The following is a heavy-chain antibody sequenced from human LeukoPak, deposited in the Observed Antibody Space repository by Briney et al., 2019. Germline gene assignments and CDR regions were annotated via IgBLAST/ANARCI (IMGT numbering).Heavy chain of an antibody. CDR2: IYYNGNT. CDR1: DGSINSYY. D-gene: IGHD1-26*01. V-gene: IGHV4-59*01. Sequence: SETLSLTCTVSDGSINSYYWNWIRRPPGKGLEWIGYIYYNGNTNYSPSLKSRVTMSVDTSKNLFSLKVSSVTAADTAVYYCARGRSNYYGMDVWGQGTTVTVSS. CDR3: ARGRSNYYGMDV. J-gene: IGHJ6*02.